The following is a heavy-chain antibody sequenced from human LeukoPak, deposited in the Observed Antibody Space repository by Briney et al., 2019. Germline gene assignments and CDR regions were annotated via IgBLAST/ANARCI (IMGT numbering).Heavy chain of an antibody. CDR1: GGTFSSYA. CDR3: AREGAVVSRNGAFDI. J-gene: IGHJ3*02. Sequence: SVKVSCKASGGTFSSYAISWVRQAPGQGLEWMGGIIPIFGTANYAQKFQGRVTITADESTSTAYMELSSLRSEDTAVYHCAREGAVVSRNGAFDIWGQGTMVTVSS. V-gene: IGHV1-69*01. CDR2: IIPIFGTA. D-gene: IGHD2-21*01.